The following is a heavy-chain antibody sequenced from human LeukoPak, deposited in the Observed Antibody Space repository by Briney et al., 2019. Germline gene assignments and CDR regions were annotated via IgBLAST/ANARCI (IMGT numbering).Heavy chain of an antibody. J-gene: IGHJ3*02. CDR1: GFTFTSYA. Sequence: GGSLRHSCAASGFTFTSYAMRWVRQAPGKGVEWVSVISGSGGSTYYADSVKGRFTISRDNSKNTLYLQMNSLRAEDTAVYYCARMGIAGTYDAFDIRGQGTMVTVSS. V-gene: IGHV3-23*01. CDR3: ARMGIAGTYDAFDI. CDR2: ISGSGGST. D-gene: IGHD6-13*01.